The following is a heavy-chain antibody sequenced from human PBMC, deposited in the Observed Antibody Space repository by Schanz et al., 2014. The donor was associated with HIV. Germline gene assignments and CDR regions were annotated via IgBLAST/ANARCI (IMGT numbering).Heavy chain of an antibody. V-gene: IGHV1-69*06. CDR3: ARTVVPAKREYAMDV. J-gene: IGHJ6*02. CDR2: IIPSFDTT. D-gene: IGHD2-2*01. Sequence: QVQLVQSGAEVKKPGSSLKISCKASGGTFSSYAISWVRQAPGQGLEWMGGIIPSFDTTNYAQTFQGRVTITADKSTSTAYMELSSLRSEDTAVYYCARTVVPAKREYAMDVWGQGTTVSVSS. CDR1: GGTFSSYA.